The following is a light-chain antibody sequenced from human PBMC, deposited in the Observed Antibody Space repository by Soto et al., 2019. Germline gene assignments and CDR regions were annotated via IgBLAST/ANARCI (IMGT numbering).Light chain of an antibody. Sequence: ETVLTQSPGTLSLSPGERATLSCRASQSESSSNLAWYQQKPGQAPRLLIYGVSSRATGIPDRVSGSGSGTDFTLTISRLEPEDFAVYYCQLYGISRTWTFGQGTKVEIK. J-gene: IGKJ1*01. V-gene: IGKV3-20*01. CDR2: GVS. CDR1: QSESSSN. CDR3: QLYGISRTWT.